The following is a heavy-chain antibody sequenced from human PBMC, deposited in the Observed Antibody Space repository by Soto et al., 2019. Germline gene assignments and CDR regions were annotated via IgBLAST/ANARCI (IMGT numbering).Heavy chain of an antibody. CDR2: ISGSGGTT. J-gene: IGHJ4*02. Sequence: LSCAASGFTFSNYWMNWGRQAPGKGLEWVSAISGSGGTTYYADSVKGRVTITRDNSKNTLFLEMNSLRADDTAVYYCEKGLVGASLYYFDHWGQGTPVTVSS. CDR3: EKGLVGASLYYFDH. CDR1: GFTFSNYW. V-gene: IGHV3-23*01. D-gene: IGHD6-19*01.